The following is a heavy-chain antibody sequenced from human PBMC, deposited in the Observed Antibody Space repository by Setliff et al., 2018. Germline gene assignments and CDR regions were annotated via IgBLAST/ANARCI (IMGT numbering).Heavy chain of an antibody. V-gene: IGHV4-34*01. CDR2: ISHSGST. J-gene: IGHJ4*02. CDR3: RLAHCNDTSCEEALDY. D-gene: IGHD2-2*01. CDR1: GGSVNVYF. Sequence: SETLSLTCAVYGGSVNVYFWSWIRQPPGKGLEWNGEISHSGSTNYNPSLKSRVTMSVDKSKNKISLKLKSVTAADTAVYYSRLAHCNDTSCEEALDYWSQGTLVTVSS.